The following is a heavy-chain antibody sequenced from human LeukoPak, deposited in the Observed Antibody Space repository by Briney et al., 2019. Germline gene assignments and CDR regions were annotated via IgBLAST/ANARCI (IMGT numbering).Heavy chain of an antibody. CDR2: SNAGNGNT. CDR1: GYTCTSYA. V-gene: IGHV1-3*02. Sequence: GASVKVSCKASGYTCTSYAMHWVRQAPGQRLEWLGWSNAGNGNTKYSQEFQGRVTITRDTSASTAYMELSSLRSEDMAVYYCAAGYSGSYYGTDAFDIWGQGTMVTASS. CDR3: AAGYSGSYYGTDAFDI. J-gene: IGHJ3*02. D-gene: IGHD1-26*01.